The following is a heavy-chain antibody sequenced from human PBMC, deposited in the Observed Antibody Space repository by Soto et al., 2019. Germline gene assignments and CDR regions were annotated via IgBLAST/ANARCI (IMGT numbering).Heavy chain of an antibody. V-gene: IGHV1-69*02. CDR1: GGTFSSYT. Sequence: SVKVSCKASGGTFSSYTISWVRQAPGQGLEWMGRIIPILGIANYAQKFLGRVTITADKSTSTAYMELSSLRSEDTAVYYCARPSRIGAFDIWGQGTMVTVSS. D-gene: IGHD3-16*02. J-gene: IGHJ3*02. CDR2: IIPILGIA. CDR3: ARPSRIGAFDI.